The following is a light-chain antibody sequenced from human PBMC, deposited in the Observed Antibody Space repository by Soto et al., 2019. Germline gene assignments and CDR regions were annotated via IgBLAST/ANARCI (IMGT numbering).Light chain of an antibody. CDR1: QSVSTS. Sequence: EIVLTQSPGTLSLSPGERATLSCRASQSVSTSLAWYQQKPGQAPSLLIYDASTRATGVPARFSGSGSGTDFTLTISSLEPEDVAVYYCQQRRDFFQVTFGPGTRLDIK. V-gene: IGKV3-11*01. CDR2: DAS. CDR3: QQRRDFFQVT. J-gene: IGKJ3*01.